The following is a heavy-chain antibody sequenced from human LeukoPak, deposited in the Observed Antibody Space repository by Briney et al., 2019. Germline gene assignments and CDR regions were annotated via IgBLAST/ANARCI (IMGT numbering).Heavy chain of an antibody. CDR3: ARGRRATTGGFDY. CDR2: MNPNSGNT. J-gene: IGHJ4*02. V-gene: IGHV1-8*01. Sequence: ASVKVSCRASGYTFTSYDINWVRQATGQGLEWMGWMNPNSGNTGYAQKFQGRVTITRNTSISTAYMELTRLRYEDTAVYYCARGRRATTGGFDYWGQGTLVTVSS. CDR1: GYTFTSYD. D-gene: IGHD5-12*01.